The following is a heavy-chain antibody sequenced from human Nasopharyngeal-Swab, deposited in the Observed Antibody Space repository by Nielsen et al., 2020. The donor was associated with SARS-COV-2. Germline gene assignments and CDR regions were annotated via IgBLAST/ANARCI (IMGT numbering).Heavy chain of an antibody. D-gene: IGHD2-15*01. J-gene: IGHJ3*02. CDR2: MNPHNGCT. CDR1: GYTFTDYY. V-gene: IGHV1-2*02. Sequence: SVKVSCKPSGYTFTDYYMHWVRQAPGQGLEWVGWMNPHNGCTNYEQKFQGRVTMTRDTSISTGYMELRRLRPDHTGVYYVARWGSPRIVDALDIWVQGTMVTVSS. CDR3: ARWGSPRIVDALDI.